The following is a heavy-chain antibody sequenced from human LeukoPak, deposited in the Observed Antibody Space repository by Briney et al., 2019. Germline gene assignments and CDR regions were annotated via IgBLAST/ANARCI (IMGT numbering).Heavy chain of an antibody. J-gene: IGHJ4*02. Sequence: PSETLSLTCTVSGGSISSYYWSWLRQPPGKGLEWIGRIYTSGSTNYNPSLKSRVTMSVDTSKNQFSLKLSSVTAADTAVYYCARDGYYYDSSGYYRFDYWGQGTLVTVSS. V-gene: IGHV4-4*07. CDR3: ARDGYYYDSSGYYRFDY. CDR1: GGSISSYY. D-gene: IGHD3-22*01. CDR2: IYTSGST.